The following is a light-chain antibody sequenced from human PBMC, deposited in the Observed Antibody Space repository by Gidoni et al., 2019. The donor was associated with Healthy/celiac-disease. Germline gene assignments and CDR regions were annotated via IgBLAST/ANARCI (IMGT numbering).Light chain of an antibody. Sequence: EIVLTQYPVTLSCSPGERATLSCSASQSLSSSYLAWYQQKPGQAPSLLIYCASSRFTGIPDRFSGSGSGTEFTLTISRLEPEDFAVYYCQQYGSSPPVSFGQGTKLEIK. CDR1: QSLSSSY. V-gene: IGKV3-20*01. J-gene: IGKJ2*03. CDR3: QQYGSSPPVS. CDR2: CAS.